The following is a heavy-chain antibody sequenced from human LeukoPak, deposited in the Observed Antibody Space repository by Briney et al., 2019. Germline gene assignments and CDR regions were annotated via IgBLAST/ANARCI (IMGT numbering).Heavy chain of an antibody. CDR2: ISGSGGST. V-gene: IGHV3-23*01. D-gene: IGHD2-2*01. CDR3: AKGILGYCSSTSCSEYFQH. J-gene: IGHJ1*01. CDR1: GFTFSSDA. Sequence: GGSLRLSCAASGFTFSSDAMSWVRQAPGKGLEWVSAISGSGGSTYYADSVKGRFTISRDNSKNTLYLQMNSLRAEDTAVYYCAKGILGYCSSTSCSEYFQHWGQGTLVTVSS.